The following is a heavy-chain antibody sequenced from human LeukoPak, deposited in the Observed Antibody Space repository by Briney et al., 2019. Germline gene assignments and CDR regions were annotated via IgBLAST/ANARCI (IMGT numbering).Heavy chain of an antibody. CDR3: ARTTSQSIVAAGDY. CDR1: GGTFSSYA. D-gene: IGHD2-15*01. V-gene: IGHV1-69*06. CDR2: IIPMFGAA. Sequence: SVKVSCKASGGTFSSYAISWVRQAPGQGLECMGGIIPMFGAANYAQKFQGRVTFTADKSTDTVYMDLSSLTSEDTAVYYCARTTSQSIVAAGDYWGQGTLVIVSS. J-gene: IGHJ4*02.